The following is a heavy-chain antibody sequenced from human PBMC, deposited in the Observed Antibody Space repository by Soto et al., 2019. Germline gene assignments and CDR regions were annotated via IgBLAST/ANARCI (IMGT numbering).Heavy chain of an antibody. V-gene: IGHV1-3*01. CDR3: ARDKRDSSSWYEGYYYYMDV. CDR2: INAGNGNT. Sequence: ASVKVSCKASGYTFTSYAMHWVRQAPGQRLEWMGWINAGNGNTKYSQEFQGRVTITRDTSASTAYMELSSLRSEDTAVYYCARDKRDSSSWYEGYYYYMDVWGKGTTVTVSS. J-gene: IGHJ6*03. CDR1: GYTFTSYA. D-gene: IGHD6-13*01.